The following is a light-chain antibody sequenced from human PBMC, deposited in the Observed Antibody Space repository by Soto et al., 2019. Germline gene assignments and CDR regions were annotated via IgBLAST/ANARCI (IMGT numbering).Light chain of an antibody. CDR1: QSVSSNY. V-gene: IGKV3-20*01. CDR2: GAS. Sequence: TQSPGTLPSSPGERATLSCRASQSVSSNYLAWYQQKPGQAPRLLIYGASSRATGIPDRFSGSGSGTDFTLTIDRLESEDFAVYFCQQYGDLPWTFGQGTKVDIK. J-gene: IGKJ1*01. CDR3: QQYGDLPWT.